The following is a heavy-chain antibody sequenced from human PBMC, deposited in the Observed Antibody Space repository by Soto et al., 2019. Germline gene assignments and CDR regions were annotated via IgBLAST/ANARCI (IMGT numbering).Heavy chain of an antibody. CDR2: IYFDGITT. Sequence: GGSLRLSCTASGFTFNTHLMHWVRQAPGKGLVWVSRIYFDGITTNYADSVKGRLTVSRDNAKNTVYLHVNTLRDEDTAVYYCARGGAMGVDYWGQGTLVTVSS. CDR3: ARGGAMGVDY. CDR1: GFTFNTHL. D-gene: IGHD1-26*01. J-gene: IGHJ4*02. V-gene: IGHV3-74*01.